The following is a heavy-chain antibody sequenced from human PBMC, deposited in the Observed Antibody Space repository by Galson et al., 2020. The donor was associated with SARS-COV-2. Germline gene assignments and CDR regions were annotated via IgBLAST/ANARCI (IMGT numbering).Heavy chain of an antibody. CDR1: GFTFSDYF. J-gene: IGHJ4*02. CDR2: ISTTGTYT. Sequence: TGGSLRLSCAASGFTFSDYFMSWIRQTPGKGLEWVSYISTTGTYTNYAGSVKGRFTISRDNAKSSLYLQMNSRRAEDTAVYYCARAPRYCSGGSCPPVDYWGQGTLVTVSS. CDR3: ARAPRYCSGGSCPPVDY. V-gene: IGHV3-11*06. D-gene: IGHD2-15*01.